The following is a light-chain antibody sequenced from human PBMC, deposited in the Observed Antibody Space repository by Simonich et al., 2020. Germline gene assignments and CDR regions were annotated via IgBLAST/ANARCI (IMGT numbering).Light chain of an antibody. CDR3: SSYTSSSVV. Sequence: QSALTQPASVSGSPGQSITISCTGTSSDVGSYNLVSWYQQHPGKAPKLMIYDVSKRPSGVSNLFSGSKSGNTASLTISGLQAEDEADYYCSSYTSSSVVFGGGTKLTVL. J-gene: IGLJ2*01. CDR2: DVS. V-gene: IGLV2-14*02. CDR1: SSDVGSYNL.